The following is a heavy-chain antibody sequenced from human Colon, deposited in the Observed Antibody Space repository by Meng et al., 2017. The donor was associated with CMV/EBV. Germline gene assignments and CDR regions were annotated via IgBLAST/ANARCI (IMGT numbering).Heavy chain of an antibody. D-gene: IGHD6-6*01. CDR2: INHSGST. V-gene: IGHV4-34*01. J-gene: IGHJ4*02. Sequence: SETLSLTCAVYGGSFSGYYWSWIRQPPGKGLEWIGEINHSGSTNYNPSLKSRVTISVDTSKNQFSLKLSSVTAADTAVYYCAREGRLAHDYWGQGTLVTVSS. CDR1: GGSFSGYY. CDR3: AREGRLAHDY.